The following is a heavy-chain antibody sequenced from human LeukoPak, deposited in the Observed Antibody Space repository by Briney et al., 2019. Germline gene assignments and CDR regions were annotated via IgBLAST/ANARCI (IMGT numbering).Heavy chain of an antibody. J-gene: IGHJ4*02. D-gene: IGHD1-26*01. V-gene: IGHV1-2*02. CDR1: GNTVAGYY. Sequence: ASVRLSCKASGNTVAGYYAHWVRQAPGQGLEWMGWSNTHNGATNYAQHFQGRVTMTTDTAVPTAYLDLDGLISDDAAVYFCARGPIGGLRKGFDIWGQGTLVTVSS. CDR3: ARGPIGGLRKGFDI. CDR2: SNTHNGAT.